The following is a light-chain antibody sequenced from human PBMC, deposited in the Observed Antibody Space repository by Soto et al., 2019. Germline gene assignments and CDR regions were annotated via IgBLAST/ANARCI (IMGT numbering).Light chain of an antibody. Sequence: DIQLTQSPSTLSASVGDRVTITCRASQRIDRYLAGYQQKPGKAPKLLVYDASTLEGGVPSRFSGSRSATELILTIGSLQPNDLATDYCQQYKDDAGTFGQGTKV. CDR2: DAS. V-gene: IGKV1-5*01. CDR3: QQYKDDAGT. CDR1: QRIDRY. J-gene: IGKJ1*01.